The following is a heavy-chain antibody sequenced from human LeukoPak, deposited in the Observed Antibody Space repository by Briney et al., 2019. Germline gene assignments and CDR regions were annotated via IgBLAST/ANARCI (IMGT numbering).Heavy chain of an antibody. Sequence: PGGSLRLSCAASGFTFSTYSMNWVRQAPGKGLEWVSSISSNSRHIYYADSMRGRFTISRDNAKNSLYLQMNSLRAEDTAVYYCAREQITMVRGVVFDPWGQGTLVTVSS. D-gene: IGHD3-10*01. J-gene: IGHJ5*02. CDR2: ISSNSRHI. V-gene: IGHV3-21*01. CDR3: AREQITMVRGVVFDP. CDR1: GFTFSTYS.